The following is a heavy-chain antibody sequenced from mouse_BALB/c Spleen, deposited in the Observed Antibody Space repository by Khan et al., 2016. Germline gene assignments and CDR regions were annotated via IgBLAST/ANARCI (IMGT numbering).Heavy chain of an antibody. D-gene: IGHD2-3*01. J-gene: IGHJ3*01. Sequence: EVKLLESGGGLVQPGGSLKLSCAASGFNFSRYWMNWVRQAPGQGLEWIGEINSDSSTTNYTPSLKDKFIISRDNSKNTLYLQLSKVRSEDTAFXYCASEDGYAWFAYWGQGTLVTVSA. CDR2: INSDSSTT. V-gene: IGHV4-1*02. CDR1: GFNFSRYW. CDR3: ASEDGYAWFAY.